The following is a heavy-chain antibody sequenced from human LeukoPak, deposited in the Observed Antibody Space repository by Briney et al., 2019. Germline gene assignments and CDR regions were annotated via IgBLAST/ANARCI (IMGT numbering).Heavy chain of an antibody. J-gene: IGHJ4*02. CDR1: GFTFSSYA. CDR2: ISYDGSNK. Sequence: GGSLRLSCAASGFTFSSYAMHWVRQAPGKGLEWVAIISYDGSNKYYADSVKGRFTISRDNSKNTLYLQMNSLRAEDTAVYYCAHRGYYDSSGYFNGWGQGTLVTVSS. V-gene: IGHV3-30*04. D-gene: IGHD3-22*01. CDR3: AHRGYYDSSGYFNG.